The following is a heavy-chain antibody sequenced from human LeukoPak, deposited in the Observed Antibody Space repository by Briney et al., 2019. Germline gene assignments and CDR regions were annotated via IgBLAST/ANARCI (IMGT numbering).Heavy chain of an antibody. CDR3: AKAGLWFGGDDPFDI. V-gene: IGHV3-23*01. D-gene: IGHD3-16*01. CDR1: GFTFSTYA. CDR2: LSGSGSST. J-gene: IGHJ3*02. Sequence: GGSLRLSCAASGFTFSTYAMSWVRQAPGKGLEWVSVLSGSGSSTYYADSVKGRFTISRDNSKNTLYLQMNSLRVEDTAVYYCAKAGLWFGGDDPFDIWGQGTMVTVSS.